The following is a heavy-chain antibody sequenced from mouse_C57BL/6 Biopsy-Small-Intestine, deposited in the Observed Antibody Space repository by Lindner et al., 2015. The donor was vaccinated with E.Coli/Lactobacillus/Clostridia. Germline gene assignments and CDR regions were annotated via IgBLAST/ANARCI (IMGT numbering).Heavy chain of an antibody. V-gene: IGHV1-80*01. Sequence: VQLQESGAELVKPGASVKISCKASGYAFSSCWMNWVKQRPGKGLEWIGQIYPGDGDTNYNGKFKGEATLTADKSSSTAYMQLSSLTSEDSAVYFCARSTMVTAGYFDYWGQGTTLTVSS. CDR1: GYAFSSCW. D-gene: IGHD2-2*01. CDR2: IYPGDGDT. J-gene: IGHJ2*01. CDR3: ARSTMVTAGYFDY.